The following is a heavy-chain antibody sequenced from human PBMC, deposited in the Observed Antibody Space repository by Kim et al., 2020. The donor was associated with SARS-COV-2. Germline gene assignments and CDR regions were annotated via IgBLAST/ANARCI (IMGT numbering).Heavy chain of an antibody. CDR3: ARDQLAAARNNWFDP. J-gene: IGHJ5*02. Sequence: PKFHGRVTITTDKSTSTAYMELSSLRSEDTAVYYCARDQLAAARNNWFDPWGQGTLVTVSS. D-gene: IGHD6-13*01. V-gene: IGHV1-69*04.